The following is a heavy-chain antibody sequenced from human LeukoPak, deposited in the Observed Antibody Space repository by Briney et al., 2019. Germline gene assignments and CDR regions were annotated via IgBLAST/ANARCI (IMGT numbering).Heavy chain of an antibody. Sequence: ASVKVSCKASGYTFTDYYIHWVRQAPRQGLEWMGWITPKNGGTNYAQKFQGRVIMTGDTSITTAYMELSSLRSDDTAVYYCARGDWGSFKSPDSWGQGTLVTVSS. D-gene: IGHD7-27*01. CDR3: ARGDWGSFKSPDS. CDR1: GYTFTDYY. V-gene: IGHV1-2*02. J-gene: IGHJ4*02. CDR2: ITPKNGGT.